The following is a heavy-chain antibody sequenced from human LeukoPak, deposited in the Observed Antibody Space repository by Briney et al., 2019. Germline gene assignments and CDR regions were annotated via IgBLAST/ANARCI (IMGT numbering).Heavy chain of an antibody. CDR2: IKQDGSEK. CDR1: GFTFSSYW. CDR3: ARATWDPNYYYYMDV. D-gene: IGHD1-26*01. V-gene: IGHV3-7*01. Sequence: GGSLRLSCAASGFTFSSYWMSWVRQAPGKGLEWVANIKQDGSEKYYVDSVKGRFTISRDNAKNSLFLQMNSLRAEDTAVYFCARATWDPNYYYYMDVWGKGTTVTISS. J-gene: IGHJ6*03.